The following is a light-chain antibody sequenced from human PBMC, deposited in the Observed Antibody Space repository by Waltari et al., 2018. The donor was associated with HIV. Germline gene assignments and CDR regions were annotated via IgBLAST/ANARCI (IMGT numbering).Light chain of an antibody. CDR2: AAS. V-gene: IGKV1-39*01. Sequence: DIQMTQSPSSLSASVGDRVTITCRASQSISRSLNWYQQKPGQAPKLLIYAASSLHGGVPSRYTASGSWTDFTLIISSLQPEDSATYYCQQTYNTPHTFGQGTKLEIK. CDR1: QSISRS. CDR3: QQTYNTPHT. J-gene: IGKJ2*01.